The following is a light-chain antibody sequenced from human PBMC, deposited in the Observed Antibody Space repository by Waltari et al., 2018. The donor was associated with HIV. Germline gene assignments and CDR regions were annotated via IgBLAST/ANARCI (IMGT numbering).Light chain of an antibody. Sequence: QSPLPNPPPCPGPPDTPFPTSSPGPGSNVGGIGFSSWYQQHPGKAPKLMIYDVNHRPSGIPDRFSGFKSGNTASLTISGLQAEDEADYYCCSYAGDYVVFGGGTKLTVL. CDR3: CSYAGDYVV. CDR1: GSNVGGIGF. J-gene: IGLJ2*01. V-gene: IGLV2-11*01. CDR2: DVN.